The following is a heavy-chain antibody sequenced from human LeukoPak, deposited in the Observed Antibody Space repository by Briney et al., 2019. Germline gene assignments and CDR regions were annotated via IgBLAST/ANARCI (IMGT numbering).Heavy chain of an antibody. J-gene: IGHJ3*02. CDR3: AKDRPEWGGEEAFDI. CDR1: GLTFRSYG. D-gene: IGHD3-16*01. V-gene: IGHV3-30*18. CDR2: ISSDGRNK. Sequence: GRSLRLSCAASGLTFRSYGIHWVRQAPGKGLEWVAVISSDGRNKYYADSVKGRFTLSRDNSKNTLYLQMNSLRAEDTAVYYCAKDRPEWGGEEAFDIWGRGTMVTVSS.